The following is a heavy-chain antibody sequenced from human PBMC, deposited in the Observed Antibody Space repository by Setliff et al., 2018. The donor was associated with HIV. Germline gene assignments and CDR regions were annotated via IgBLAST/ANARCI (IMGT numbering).Heavy chain of an antibody. V-gene: IGHV4-59*11. D-gene: IGHD3-16*01. CDR3: ARGTLYYDYVWGTPFPFDY. CDR2: LYHSGSS. CDR1: GGSISSHY. Sequence: PSETLSLTCTVSGGSISSHYWSWIRQPPGKELEWIGTLYHSGSSYNPSLKSRVTISVVTSKNQFSLKLSSVTAADTAVYYCARGTLYYDYVWGTPFPFDYWGQGTLVTVSS. J-gene: IGHJ4*02.